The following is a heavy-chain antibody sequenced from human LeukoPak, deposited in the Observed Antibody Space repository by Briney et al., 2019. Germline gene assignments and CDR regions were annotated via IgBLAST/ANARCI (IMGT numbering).Heavy chain of an antibody. V-gene: IGHV1-69*04. CDR3: ARSRDTAMVLSY. J-gene: IGHJ4*02. CDR1: GGTFSSYA. CDR2: IIPIFGIA. Sequence: SVKVSCKASGGTFSSYAISWVRQAPGQGLEWMGRIIPIFGIANYAQKFQGRVTITADNSTSTAYMELSSLRPEDTAEYYCARSRDTAMVLSYWGQGTLLTVSS. D-gene: IGHD5-18*01.